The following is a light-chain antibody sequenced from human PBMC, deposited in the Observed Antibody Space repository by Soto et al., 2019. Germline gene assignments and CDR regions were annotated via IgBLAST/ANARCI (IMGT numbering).Light chain of an antibody. CDR3: TSYAGDNTVL. Sequence: QSVLTQSPSASGSPGQSVTISCTGTSSDVGGYSYVSWYQQHPGKAPKLMIYEVSKRPSGVPDRFSGSKSGNTASLTVSGLQADDEADYYCTSYAGDNTVLFGGGTQLTVL. CDR2: EVS. V-gene: IGLV2-8*01. CDR1: SSDVGGYSY. J-gene: IGLJ2*01.